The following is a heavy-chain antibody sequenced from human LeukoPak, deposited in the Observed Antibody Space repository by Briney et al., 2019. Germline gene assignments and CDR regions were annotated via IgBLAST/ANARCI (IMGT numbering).Heavy chain of an antibody. D-gene: IGHD6-19*01. Sequence: PSETLSLTCAVYGGSFSGYYWSWIRQPPGKGLEWIGYIYYSGSTNCNPSLKSRVTISVDTSKNQFSLKLSSVTAADTAVYYCARLGAVAGPRGWFDPWGQGTLVTVSS. CDR1: GGSFSGYY. CDR3: ARLGAVAGPRGWFDP. V-gene: IGHV4-59*08. CDR2: IYYSGST. J-gene: IGHJ5*02.